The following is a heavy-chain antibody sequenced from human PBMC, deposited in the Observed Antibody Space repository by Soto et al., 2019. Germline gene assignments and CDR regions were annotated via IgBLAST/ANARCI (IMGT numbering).Heavy chain of an antibody. J-gene: IGHJ5*02. Sequence: QVQLVESGGGVVQPGRSLRLSCAASGFTFSSHGMHWVRQAPGKGLEWVAVMSSDESNKFYADSVRGRFTISRDISKKTLYLPMNSLRAEDTAVYYCAKDPASDTSMLTNWFDPWGQGTLVTVAS. V-gene: IGHV3-30*18. D-gene: IGHD5-18*01. CDR3: AKDPASDTSMLTNWFDP. CDR2: MSSDESNK. CDR1: GFTFSSHG.